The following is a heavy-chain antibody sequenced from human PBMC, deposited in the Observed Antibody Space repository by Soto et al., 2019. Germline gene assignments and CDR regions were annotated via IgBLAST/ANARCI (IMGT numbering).Heavy chain of an antibody. CDR2: IIPIFGTA. D-gene: IGHD3-3*01. CDR3: AAHLYDFWSGYSFDP. Sequence: ASVKVSCKASGGTFSSYAISWVRQAPGQGLEWMGGIIPIFGTANCAQKFQGRVTITADKSTSTAYMELSSLRSEDTAVYYCAAHLYDFWSGYSFDPWGQGTLVTVSS. CDR1: GGTFSSYA. J-gene: IGHJ5*02. V-gene: IGHV1-69*06.